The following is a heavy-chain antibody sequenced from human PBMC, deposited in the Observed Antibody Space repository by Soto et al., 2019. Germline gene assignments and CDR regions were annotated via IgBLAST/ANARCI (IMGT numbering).Heavy chain of an antibody. CDR3: AKDRSGIRDGSNSGDFDY. CDR1: GFTFSSYG. D-gene: IGHD3-10*01. V-gene: IGHV3-30*18. J-gene: IGHJ4*02. Sequence: PGGSLRLSCAASGFTFSSYGMHWVRQAPGKGLEWVAVISYDGSNKYYADSVKGRFTISRDNSKNTLYLQMNSLRAEDTAVYYCAKDRSGIRDGSNSGDFDYWGQGTLVTVFS. CDR2: ISYDGSNK.